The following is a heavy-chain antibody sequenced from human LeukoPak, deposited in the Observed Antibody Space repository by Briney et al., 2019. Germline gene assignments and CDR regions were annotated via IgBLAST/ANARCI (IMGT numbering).Heavy chain of an antibody. Sequence: GGSLRLSCAASGFTFNNYAMHWVRQAPGRRLEWVAVISFDGNQEYYPDSVKGRFTISRDNSKNTLYLQMNGLKTEDTAVYYCAREGSIVARTDYWGQGALVIVSS. CDR1: GFTFNNYA. CDR3: AREGSIVARTDY. J-gene: IGHJ4*02. V-gene: IGHV3-30-3*01. CDR2: ISFDGNQE. D-gene: IGHD3-16*02.